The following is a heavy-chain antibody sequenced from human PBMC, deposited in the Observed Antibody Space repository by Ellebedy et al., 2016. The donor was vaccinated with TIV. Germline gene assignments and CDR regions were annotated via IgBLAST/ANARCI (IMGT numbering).Heavy chain of an antibody. CDR3: ARDPQQWLDDGYYGMDV. CDR2: ISYDVSNT. Sequence: GESLQISCAASVFTFSSYAMPWVRQAPGKGLAWVAVISYDVSNTYYPDSVKDRFTISRDNSKNTLYLQMKSLRAEETAVYYCARDPQQWLDDGYYGMDVWGQGTTVTVSS. V-gene: IGHV3-30*01. CDR1: VFTFSSYA. J-gene: IGHJ6*02. D-gene: IGHD6-19*01.